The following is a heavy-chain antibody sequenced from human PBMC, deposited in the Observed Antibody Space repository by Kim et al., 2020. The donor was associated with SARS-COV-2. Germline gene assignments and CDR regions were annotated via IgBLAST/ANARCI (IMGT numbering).Heavy chain of an antibody. CDR3: AKDMPPYSTEYYFDY. D-gene: IGHD6-13*01. J-gene: IGHJ4*02. V-gene: IGHV3-30*18. Sequence: GGSLRLSCAASGFTFSSYGMHWVRQAPGKGLEWVAVISYDGSNKYYADSVKGRFTISRDNSKNTLYLQMNSLRAEDTAVYYCAKDMPPYSTEYYFDYWGQGTLVTVSS. CDR2: ISYDGSNK. CDR1: GFTFSSYG.